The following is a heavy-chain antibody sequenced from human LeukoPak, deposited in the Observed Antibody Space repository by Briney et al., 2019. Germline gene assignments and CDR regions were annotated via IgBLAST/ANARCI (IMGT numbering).Heavy chain of an antibody. CDR3: ARDHGSGSRVGFGY. J-gene: IGHJ4*02. D-gene: IGHD6-19*01. Sequence: PGGSLRLSCAASGFTFSSYSMNWVRQAPGKGLEWVSSISSSSSYIYYADSVKGRFTISRDNAKNSLYLQMNSLRAEDTAVYYCARDHGSGSRVGFGYWGQGTLVTVSS. CDR1: GFTFSSYS. V-gene: IGHV3-21*01. CDR2: ISSSSSYI.